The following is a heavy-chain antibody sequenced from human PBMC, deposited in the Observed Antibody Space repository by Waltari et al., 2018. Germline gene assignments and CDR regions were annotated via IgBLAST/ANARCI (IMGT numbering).Heavy chain of an antibody. CDR2: IYYSGST. Sequence: QLQLQESGPGLVKPSETLSLTCTVSGCSISSSSYYWGWLRQPPGKGLEWIGSIYYSGSTYYNPSLKSRVTISVDTSKNQFSLKLSSVTAADTAVYYCAAGGLYSSSTVVPFDPWGQGTLVTVSS. D-gene: IGHD6-6*01. J-gene: IGHJ5*02. CDR1: GCSISSSSYY. CDR3: AAGGLYSSSTVVPFDP. V-gene: IGHV4-39*07.